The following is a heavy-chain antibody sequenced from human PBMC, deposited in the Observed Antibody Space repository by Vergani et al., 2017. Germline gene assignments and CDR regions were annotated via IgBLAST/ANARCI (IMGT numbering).Heavy chain of an antibody. CDR1: GGPISSSSYY. Sequence: QLQLQESGPGLVKPSETLSLTCTVSGGPISSSSYYWGWTRQPPGKGLEWIGSIYYSGSTYYNPSLKSRVTISVATSKNQFSLKLSSVTAADTAVYYCARAGGGYDRAYFDYCGQGTLVTVSS. V-gene: IGHV4-39*07. CDR3: ARAGGGYDRAYFDY. J-gene: IGHJ4*02. D-gene: IGHD5-12*01. CDR2: IYYSGST.